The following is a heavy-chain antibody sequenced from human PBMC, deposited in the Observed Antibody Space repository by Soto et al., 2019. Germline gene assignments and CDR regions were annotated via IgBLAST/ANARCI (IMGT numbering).Heavy chain of an antibody. Sequence: PSETLSLTCTVSSGSISSSSYYWGWIRQPPGKGLEWIGSIYYSGSTYYNPSLKSRVTISVDTSKNQFSLKLSSVTAADTAVYYCARLGTDYYGMDVWGQGTTVTVSS. V-gene: IGHV4-39*01. CDR2: IYYSGST. D-gene: IGHD2-8*02. CDR1: SGSISSSSYY. CDR3: ARLGTDYYGMDV. J-gene: IGHJ6*02.